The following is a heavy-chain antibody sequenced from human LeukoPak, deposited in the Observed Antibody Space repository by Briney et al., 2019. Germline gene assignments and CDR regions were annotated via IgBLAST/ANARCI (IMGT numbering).Heavy chain of an antibody. D-gene: IGHD5-18*01. CDR1: GGSISSYY. Sequence: PSETLSLTCTVSGGSISSYYWSWIRQPLGKGLEWIGYIYYSGSTNYNPSLKSRVTISVDTSKNQFSLKLSSVTAADTAVYYCARASYGYFVDYWGQGTLVTVSS. CDR3: ARASYGYFVDY. V-gene: IGHV4-59*01. J-gene: IGHJ4*02. CDR2: IYYSGST.